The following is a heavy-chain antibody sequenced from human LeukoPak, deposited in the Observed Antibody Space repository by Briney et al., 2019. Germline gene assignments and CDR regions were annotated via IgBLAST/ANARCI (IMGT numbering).Heavy chain of an antibody. CDR2: INPNSGGT. CDR3: ARAGGYDRNWFDP. CDR1: GYTFTGYY. J-gene: IGHJ5*02. D-gene: IGHD5-12*01. Sequence: ASVTVSCKASGYTFTGYYMHWVRQAPGQGLEWMGWINPNSGGTNYAQTFQGRVTMTRDTSISTAYMELSRLRSDDTAVYYCARAGGYDRNWFDPWGQGTLVTVSS. V-gene: IGHV1-2*02.